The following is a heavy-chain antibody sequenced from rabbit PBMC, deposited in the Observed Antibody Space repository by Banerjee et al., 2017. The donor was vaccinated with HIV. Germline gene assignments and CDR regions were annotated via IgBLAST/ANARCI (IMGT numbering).Heavy chain of an antibody. Sequence: QSLEETGGGLVQPGESLTLSCKASGFTISSYHTGWVRQAPGKGLEWIGDIYGGSGSTWYASWAKGRFTISKTSSTTVTLQMTSLTAADTATYFCARDVMHADGMWGQGTLVTVS. CDR3: ARDVMHADGM. D-gene: IGHD6-1*01. CDR1: GFTISSYH. CDR2: IYGGSGST. V-gene: IGHV1S40*01. J-gene: IGHJ4*01.